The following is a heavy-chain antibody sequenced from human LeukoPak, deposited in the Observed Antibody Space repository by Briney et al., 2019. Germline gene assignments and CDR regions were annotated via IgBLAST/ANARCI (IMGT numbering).Heavy chain of an antibody. CDR2: ISGSGGDT. CDR1: GFTFSSYP. CDR3: ATSSGWYPKYFDY. D-gene: IGHD6-19*01. J-gene: IGHJ4*02. V-gene: IGHV3-23*01. Sequence: GGSLRLSCAASGFTFSSYPMSWVREAPGKGLEWVSAISGSGGDTYYADSVKGPFTISRDNSKNTLDLQMNSLRAEDTALYYCATSSGWYPKYFDYWGQGTLVTVSS.